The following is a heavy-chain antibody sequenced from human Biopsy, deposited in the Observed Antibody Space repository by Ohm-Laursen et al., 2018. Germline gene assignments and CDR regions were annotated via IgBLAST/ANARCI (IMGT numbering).Heavy chain of an antibody. CDR2: ITWNSGHI. CDR3: ARAIGSSYGYLKGFDL. Sequence: LSLTCAASDFTFDDYAMSWVRQRPGKGLEWVSGITWNSGHIAYADSVKGRFTISRDNAKRSLYLQMDSLRGADTAVYFCARAIGSSYGYLKGFDLWGRGTLVTVSS. CDR1: DFTFDDYA. J-gene: IGHJ2*01. D-gene: IGHD5-18*01. V-gene: IGHV3-9*01.